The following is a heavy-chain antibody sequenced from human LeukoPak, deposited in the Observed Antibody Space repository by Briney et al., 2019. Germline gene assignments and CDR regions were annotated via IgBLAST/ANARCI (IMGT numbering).Heavy chain of an antibody. Sequence: GGSLRLSCAASGFTFSDYAMTWVRQAPGKGLDWVSVISYSGDTTYYADSVKGRFTISRDNSKNTLYLQMNSLRAEDTAVYYCAKGPDVDTAMVRSYYFDYWGQGTLVTVSS. J-gene: IGHJ4*02. CDR1: GFTFSDYA. CDR2: ISYSGDTT. D-gene: IGHD5-18*01. CDR3: AKGPDVDTAMVRSYYFDY. V-gene: IGHV3-23*01.